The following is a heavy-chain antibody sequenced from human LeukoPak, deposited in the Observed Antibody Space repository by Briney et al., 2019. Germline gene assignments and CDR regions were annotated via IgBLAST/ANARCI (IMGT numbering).Heavy chain of an antibody. V-gene: IGHV3-30*19. J-gene: IGHJ4*02. CDR1: GFTFSHCG. CDR3: ARNQRGYFFDC. Sequence: GGSLRLSCAASGFTFSHCGMHWVRQAPGKGLEWVGFIEYDGSKKYNADSVKGRFTISRDNSKNTLYLQMNSLRVEDTAVYYCARNQRGYFFDCWGQGTLVTVSS. CDR2: IEYDGSKK. D-gene: IGHD2-15*01.